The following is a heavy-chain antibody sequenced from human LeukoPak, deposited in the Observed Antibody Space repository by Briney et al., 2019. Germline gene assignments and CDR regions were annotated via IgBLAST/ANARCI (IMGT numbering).Heavy chain of an antibody. D-gene: IGHD5-24*01. CDR1: GYTFISSD. J-gene: IGHJ5*02. Sequence: ASVKVSCKTFGYTFISSDFNWVRQATGQGFEWMGWMAPNSGNTGYAQKFQGRVTMTRDTSISTAYMEQSSLTSEDTAVYYCVGSQPEMSTAWGQGTLVTVSS. CDR3: VGSQPEMSTA. CDR2: MAPNSGNT. V-gene: IGHV1-8*01.